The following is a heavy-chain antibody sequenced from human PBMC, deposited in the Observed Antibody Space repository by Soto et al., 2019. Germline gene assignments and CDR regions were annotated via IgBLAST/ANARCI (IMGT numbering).Heavy chain of an antibody. V-gene: IGHV3-30*03. J-gene: IGHJ4*02. CDR3: NGQSPQGY. CDR1: GFTFSSYG. CDR2: ISYDGSNK. Sequence: GGSLRLSCAASGFTFSSYGMHWVRQAPGKGLEWVAVISYDGSNKYYADSVKGRFTISRDNSKNTLYLQMNSLRAEDTAVYYCNGQSPQGYWGQGTLVTVSS.